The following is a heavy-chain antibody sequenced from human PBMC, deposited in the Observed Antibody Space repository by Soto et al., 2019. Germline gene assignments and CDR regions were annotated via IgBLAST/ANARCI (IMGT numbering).Heavy chain of an antibody. CDR1: GYYFTGYY. J-gene: IGHJ4*02. CDR3: ARGGTCNCYPYYDF. CDR2: INPNSGGT. Sequence: ASVKVSCKASGYYFTGYYIHWVRQAPGQGLEWMGWINPNSGGTNYAQKFQGRVTMTRGTSISPAYMELTRLRSDDTAVSYCARGGTCNCYPYYDFLGQGTRVTFCS. V-gene: IGHV1-2*02. D-gene: IGHD3-16*01.